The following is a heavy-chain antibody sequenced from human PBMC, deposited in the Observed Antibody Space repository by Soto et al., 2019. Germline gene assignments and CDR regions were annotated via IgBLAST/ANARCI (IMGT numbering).Heavy chain of an antibody. D-gene: IGHD3-3*01. CDR3: AKEGWGFLEWFPYY. J-gene: IGHJ4*02. V-gene: IGHV3-30*18. Sequence: QVQLVESGGGVVQPGRSLRLSCAASGFTFSSYGMHWVRQAPGKGLEWVAVISYDGSNKYYADSVKGRFTISRDNSKNTLYLQMNSLRAEDTAVYYCAKEGWGFLEWFPYYWGQGPLVTVSS. CDR2: ISYDGSNK. CDR1: GFTFSSYG.